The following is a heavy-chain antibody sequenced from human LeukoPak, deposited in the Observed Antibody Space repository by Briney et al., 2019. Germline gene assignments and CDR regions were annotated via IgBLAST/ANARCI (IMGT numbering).Heavy chain of an antibody. V-gene: IGHV3-23*01. CDR1: GFTFSDYA. J-gene: IGHJ4*02. CDR3: AKDYHYDGSGRGGLSLFDS. CDR2: VSGGGIRV. Sequence: GGSLRLSCVTSGFTFSDYAMSWVRQAPGQGQEWVAAVSGGGIRVLYSDAVKGRFTISRDNSKNTVYLQMNSLRAEDTAVHFCAKDYHYDGSGRGGLSLFDSWGQGTLVTVSS. D-gene: IGHD3-22*01.